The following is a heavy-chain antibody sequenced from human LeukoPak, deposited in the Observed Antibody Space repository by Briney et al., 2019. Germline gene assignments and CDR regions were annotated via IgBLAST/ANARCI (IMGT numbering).Heavy chain of an antibody. D-gene: IGHD3-22*01. CDR3: ARDPVHYYDTSGYWSY. Sequence: ASVKVSCKASGYTFTSYDINWVRQAPGQGLEWMGWISAYDGNTNYAQKLQGRVTMTTDKSTGTAYMELRSLRSDDTAVYYCARDPVHYYDTSGYWSYWGQGTLVTVSS. CDR1: GYTFTSYD. J-gene: IGHJ4*02. CDR2: ISAYDGNT. V-gene: IGHV1-18*01.